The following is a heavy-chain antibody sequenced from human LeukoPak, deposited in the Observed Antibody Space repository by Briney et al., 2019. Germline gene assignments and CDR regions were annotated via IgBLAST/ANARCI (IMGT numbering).Heavy chain of an antibody. J-gene: IGHJ5*02. CDR1: GYTFTSYG. CDR3: ARDSSSWYVGLYNWFDP. D-gene: IGHD6-13*01. Sequence: GASVKVSCKASGYTFTSYGICWVRQAPGQGLEWMGWISAYNGNTNYAQKLQGRVTMTTDTSTSTAYMELRSLRSDDTAVYYCARDSSSWYVGLYNWFDPWGQGTLVTVSS. CDR2: ISAYNGNT. V-gene: IGHV1-18*04.